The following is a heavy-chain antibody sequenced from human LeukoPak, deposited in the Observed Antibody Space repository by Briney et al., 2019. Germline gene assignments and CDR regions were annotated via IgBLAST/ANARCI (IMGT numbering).Heavy chain of an antibody. CDR2: MNPNSGNT. CDR3: ARGIAVRLFARQRYNWFDP. Sequence: VASVKVSCKASGYTFTSYDINWVRQATGQGLEWMGWMNPNSGNTGYAQKFQGRVTITRNTSISTAYMELNSLRSEDTAVYYCARGIAVRLFARQRYNWFDPWGQGTLVTVSS. D-gene: IGHD6-6*01. CDR1: GYTFTSYD. J-gene: IGHJ5*02. V-gene: IGHV1-8*03.